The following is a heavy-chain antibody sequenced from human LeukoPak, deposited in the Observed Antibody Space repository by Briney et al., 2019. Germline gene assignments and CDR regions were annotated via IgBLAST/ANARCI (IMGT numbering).Heavy chain of an antibody. CDR3: ANSPEYSSSWYYFDY. CDR1: GFTFSTYS. Sequence: GGSLRLSCAASGFTFSTYSMNWVRQAPGKGLEWVSSITSSFSYIYYADSVKGRFATSRDNAKKSLYLQMNSLRAEDTAVYYCANSPEYSSSWYYFDYWGQGTLVTVSS. CDR2: ITSSFSYI. D-gene: IGHD6-13*01. V-gene: IGHV3-21*01. J-gene: IGHJ4*02.